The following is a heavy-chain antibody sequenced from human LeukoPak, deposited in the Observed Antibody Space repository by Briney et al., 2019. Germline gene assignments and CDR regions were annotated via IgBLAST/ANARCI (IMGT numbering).Heavy chain of an antibody. CDR1: GFTFSSYS. Sequence: GGSLRLSCAASGFTFSSYSMNWVRQAPGKGLEWVSYISSSSSTIYYADSVKGRFTISRDNAKNSLYLQMNSLRAEDTAVYYCARVAYYDILTGYPYYFDYWGQGTLVTVSS. CDR2: ISSSSSTI. J-gene: IGHJ4*02. V-gene: IGHV3-48*01. D-gene: IGHD3-9*01. CDR3: ARVAYYDILTGYPYYFDY.